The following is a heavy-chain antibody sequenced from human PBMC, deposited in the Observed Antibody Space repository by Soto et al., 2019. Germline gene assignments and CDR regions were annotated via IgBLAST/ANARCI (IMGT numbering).Heavy chain of an antibody. CDR1: GFTFSDHY. Sequence: EVQLVESGGGLVQPGGSLRLSCAASGFTFSDHYMDWVRQAPGKGLEWVGRTRNKANSYTTEYAASVKGRFTISRDDSKNSLYLQMNSLKTEATAVYYCARGMDVWGQGTTVTVSS. CDR3: ARGMDV. CDR2: TRNKANSYTT. J-gene: IGHJ6*02. V-gene: IGHV3-72*01.